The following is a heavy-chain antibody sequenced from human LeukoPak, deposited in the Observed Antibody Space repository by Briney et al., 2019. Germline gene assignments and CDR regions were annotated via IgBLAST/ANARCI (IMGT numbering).Heavy chain of an antibody. J-gene: IGHJ5*02. D-gene: IGHD2-15*01. CDR3: ARDGGHEIYNWFDP. CDR2: LIPIFGTA. Sequence: SVQVSCHVSGGTFRIYAISWVRPAPGQGLEWMGGLIPIFGTANYAQKFQGRVTITTDESTSTAYMELSSLRSEDTAVYYCARDGGHEIYNWFDPWGQGTLVTVSS. V-gene: IGHV1-69*05. CDR1: GGTFRIYA.